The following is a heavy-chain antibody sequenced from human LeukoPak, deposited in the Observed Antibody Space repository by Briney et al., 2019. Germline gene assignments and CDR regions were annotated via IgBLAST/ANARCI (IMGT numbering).Heavy chain of an antibody. Sequence: PSETLSLTCTVSGGSISSSSYYWGWIRQPPGKGLEWIGSIYYSGSTYYNPSLKSRVTISVDTSKNQFSLKLSSVTAADTAVYYCASDRPRITPFDPPSFDYWGQGTLVTVSS. J-gene: IGHJ4*02. D-gene: IGHD3-10*01. CDR1: GGSISSSSYY. CDR2: IYYSGST. CDR3: ASDRPRITPFDPPSFDY. V-gene: IGHV4-39*07.